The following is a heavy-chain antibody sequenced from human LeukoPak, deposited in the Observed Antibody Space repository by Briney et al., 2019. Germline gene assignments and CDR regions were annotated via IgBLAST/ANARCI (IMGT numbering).Heavy chain of an antibody. Sequence: GGSLRLSCAASGFTFSIYAMTWARQAPGKGLEWVSAISGSGGSTYYADSVKGRFTISRDNSKNTLYLQMNSLRAEDTAVYYCAREGRYDSSGYYFYWYFDLWGRGTLVTVSS. D-gene: IGHD3-22*01. J-gene: IGHJ2*01. CDR1: GFTFSIYA. CDR3: AREGRYDSSGYYFYWYFDL. CDR2: ISGSGGST. V-gene: IGHV3-23*01.